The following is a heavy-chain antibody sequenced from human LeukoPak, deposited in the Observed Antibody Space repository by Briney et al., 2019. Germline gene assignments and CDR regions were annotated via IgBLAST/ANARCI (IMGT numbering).Heavy chain of an antibody. CDR1: GGSISSYY. D-gene: IGHD1-26*01. V-gene: IGHV4-59*01. CDR2: IYYSGST. J-gene: IGHJ3*02. CDR3: ASHSDHGTFDAFDI. Sequence: SETLSLTCTVSGGSISSYYWSWIRQPPGKGLEWIGYIYYSGSTNYNPSLKSRVTISVDTSKNQFSLKLSSVTAADTAVYYCASHSDHGTFDAFDIWGQGTMVTVSS.